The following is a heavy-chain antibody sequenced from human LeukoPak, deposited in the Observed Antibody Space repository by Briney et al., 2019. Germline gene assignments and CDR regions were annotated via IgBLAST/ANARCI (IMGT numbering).Heavy chain of an antibody. CDR1: GFTFSSYW. Sequence: PGGSLRLSCAASGFTFSSYWMSWVRQAPGKGLEWVANIKQDGSEKYYVDSVEGRFTISRDNAKNSLYLQMNSLRAEDTAVYYCARSGTYGGGSPDAFDIWGQGTMVTVSS. CDR3: ARSGTYGGGSPDAFDI. J-gene: IGHJ3*02. CDR2: IKQDGSEK. D-gene: IGHD4-23*01. V-gene: IGHV3-7*01.